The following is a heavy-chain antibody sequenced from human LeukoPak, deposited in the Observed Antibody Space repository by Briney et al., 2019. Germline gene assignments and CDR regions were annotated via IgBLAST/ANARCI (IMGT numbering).Heavy chain of an antibody. CDR3: WEYYYDSSGYYRFDY. Sequence: SETLSLTCAVYGGSFSGYYWSWIRQPAGKGLECFGVINHSRSTNDNPSLKRLVTISVDTSKNQYSLKMSSVTAATAVVYYCWEYYYDSSGYYRFDYWGQGTLVSVSS. J-gene: IGHJ4*02. V-gene: IGHV4-34*01. CDR2: INHSRST. CDR1: GGSFSGYY. D-gene: IGHD3-22*01.